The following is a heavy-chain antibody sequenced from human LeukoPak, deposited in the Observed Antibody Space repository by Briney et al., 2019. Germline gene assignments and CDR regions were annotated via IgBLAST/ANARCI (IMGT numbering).Heavy chain of an antibody. CDR2: ITTRSGST. J-gene: IGHJ4*02. CDR1: GFTFSSYA. Sequence: GGSLRLSCAASGFTFSSYAMSWVRQAPGKGLVWFSTITTRSGSTYYADSVKGRFTISRDNSKNTLYLQMNSLRAEDTAVYYCAKEVSWRVAGTMGLDYWGQGTLVTVSS. V-gene: IGHV3-23*01. CDR3: AKEVSWRVAGTMGLDY. D-gene: IGHD6-19*01.